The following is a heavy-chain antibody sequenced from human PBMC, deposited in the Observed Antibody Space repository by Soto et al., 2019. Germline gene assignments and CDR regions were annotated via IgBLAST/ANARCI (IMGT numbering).Heavy chain of an antibody. CDR3: ARTLNPVAVAGTYDY. V-gene: IGHV1-3*01. CDR2: INAANGDT. D-gene: IGHD6-19*01. CDR1: GYTFTSYG. J-gene: IGHJ4*02. Sequence: GASVKVSCKASGYTFTSYGIHWVRQAPGQRLEWMGWINAANGDTKYSPKFQGRVTITRDTSASTAYMELSRLRSDDTAVYYCARTLNPVAVAGTYDYWGQGTLVTVSS.